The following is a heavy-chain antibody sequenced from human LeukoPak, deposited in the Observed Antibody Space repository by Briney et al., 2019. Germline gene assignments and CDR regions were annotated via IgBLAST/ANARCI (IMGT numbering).Heavy chain of an antibody. D-gene: IGHD3-22*01. Sequence: ASVKVSCKASGYGFTGYYIHWVRQAPGHGLEWMGWSNPGSGGTNYPQNFQGRVTMTRDTSTSTAYVELSSLTSDDTAVYHCARGNPDRSAYHSRNFDYWGQGTLVTV. CDR1: GYGFTGYY. V-gene: IGHV1-2*02. CDR3: ARGNPDRSAYHSRNFDY. J-gene: IGHJ4*02. CDR2: SNPGSGGT.